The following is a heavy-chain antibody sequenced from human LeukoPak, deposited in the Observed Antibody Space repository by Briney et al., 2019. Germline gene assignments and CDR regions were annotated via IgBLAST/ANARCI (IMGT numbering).Heavy chain of an antibody. V-gene: IGHV3-74*01. Sequence: GGSLRLSCAASGFTFSNFWMHWVRQAPGKGLVWVALIYGDGSFTRYADSVKGRFTISRDNAKNTVYLQMNSLRVEDTAVYYCASGDYYDSSGHPYYGMDVWGQGTTVTVSS. J-gene: IGHJ6*02. CDR1: GFTFSNFW. D-gene: IGHD3-22*01. CDR3: ASGDYYDSSGHPYYGMDV. CDR2: IYGDGSFT.